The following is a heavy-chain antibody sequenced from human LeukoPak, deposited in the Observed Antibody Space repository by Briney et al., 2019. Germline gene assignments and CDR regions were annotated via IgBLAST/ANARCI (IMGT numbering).Heavy chain of an antibody. CDR2: IKQDGSEK. D-gene: IGHD3-3*01. V-gene: IGHV3-7*01. CDR1: GFTFSSYW. Sequence: GGSLRLSCAASGFTFSSYWMSWVRQAPGKGLEWVANIKQDGSEKYYVDSVKGRFTISRDNAKNSLYLQMNSLRAEDTAVYYCAREGGLRWSGYYYGMGVWGQGTTVTVSS. CDR3: AREGGLRWSGYYYGMGV. J-gene: IGHJ6*02.